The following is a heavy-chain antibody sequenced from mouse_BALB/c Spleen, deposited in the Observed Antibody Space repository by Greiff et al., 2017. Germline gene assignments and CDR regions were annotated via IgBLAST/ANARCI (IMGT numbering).Heavy chain of an antibody. CDR3: ARGPAYYGNYWYFDV. V-gene: IGHV14-3*02. J-gene: IGHJ1*01. CDR2: IDPANGNT. D-gene: IGHD2-10*01. Sequence: SGAELVKPGASVKLSCTASGFNIKDTYMHWVKQRPEQGLEWIGRIDPANGNTKYDPKFQGKATITADTSSNTAYLQLSSLTSEDTAVYYCARGPAYYGNYWYFDVWGAGTTVTVSS. CDR1: GFNIKDTY.